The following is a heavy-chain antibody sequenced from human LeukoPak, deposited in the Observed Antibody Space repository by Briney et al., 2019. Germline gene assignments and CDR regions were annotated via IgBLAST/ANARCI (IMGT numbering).Heavy chain of an antibody. V-gene: IGHV1-69*06. CDR2: IIPIFGTA. CDR1: GGTFSSYA. CDR3: ARRGDWFDP. Sequence: AASVKVSCTASGGTFSSYAISWVRQAPGQGLEWMGGIIPIFGTANYAQKFQGRVTITADKSTSTAYMELSSLRSEDTAVYYCARRGDWFDPWGQGTLVTVSS. J-gene: IGHJ5*02. D-gene: IGHD3-16*01.